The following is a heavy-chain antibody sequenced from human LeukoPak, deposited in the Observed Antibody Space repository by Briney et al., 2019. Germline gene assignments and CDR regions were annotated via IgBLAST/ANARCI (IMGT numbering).Heavy chain of an antibody. J-gene: IGHJ4*02. V-gene: IGHV4-34*01. Sequence: SETLSLTCAVYGGSFSGYYWSWIRQPPGKGLEWIGEINHSGSTNYNPSLKSRVTISVDTSKNQFSLKLSSVTAADTAVYYCATELTPSGYFDYWGQGTLVTVSS. CDR1: GGSFSGYY. D-gene: IGHD3-10*01. CDR3: ATELTPSGYFDY. CDR2: INHSGST.